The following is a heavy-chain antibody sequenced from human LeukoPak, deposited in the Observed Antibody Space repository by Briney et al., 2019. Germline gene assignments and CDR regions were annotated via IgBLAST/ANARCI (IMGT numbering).Heavy chain of an antibody. D-gene: IGHD4-17*01. J-gene: IGHJ6*02. V-gene: IGHV3-30-3*01. CDR1: GFTFSGYP. CDR2: ISYDGSNK. Sequence: GGSLRLSCAASGFTFSGYPIHWVRQAPGKGLEWVAVISYDGSNKYYADSVKGRFTISRDNSKNTLYLQMNSLRAEDTAVYYCARGERDMTTVTPPDYYGMDVWGQGTTVTVSS. CDR3: ARGERDMTTVTPPDYYGMDV.